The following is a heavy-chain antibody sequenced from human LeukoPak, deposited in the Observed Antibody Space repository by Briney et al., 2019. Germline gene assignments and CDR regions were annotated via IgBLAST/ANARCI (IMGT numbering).Heavy chain of an antibody. Sequence: PGGSLRLSCATSGFTFSSYTMNWVRQAPGKGLEWVSGISGSDGSTYYADCVKGRFTISRDNSKNTLYLQMNSLRVEDTAVYYCAKDPPGAGPDFDCWGQGTLVTVSS. J-gene: IGHJ4*02. CDR1: GFTFSSYT. CDR3: AKDPPGAGPDFDC. V-gene: IGHV3-23*01. CDR2: ISGSDGST. D-gene: IGHD6-19*01.